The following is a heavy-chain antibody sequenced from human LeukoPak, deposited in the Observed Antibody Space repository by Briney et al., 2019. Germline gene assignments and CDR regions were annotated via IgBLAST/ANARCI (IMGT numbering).Heavy chain of an antibody. V-gene: IGHV3-30*02. CDR2: IWYDGSNK. CDR3: AKEIGYYYDSSGYYYLRGSAFDI. J-gene: IGHJ3*02. Sequence: AGGSLRLSCAASGFTFSSYGMHWVRQAPGKGLEWVAFIWYDGSNKYYADSVKGRFTISRDNSKNTLYLQMNSLRAEDTAVYYCAKEIGYYYDSSGYYYLRGSAFDIWGQGTMVTVSS. CDR1: GFTFSSYG. D-gene: IGHD3-22*01.